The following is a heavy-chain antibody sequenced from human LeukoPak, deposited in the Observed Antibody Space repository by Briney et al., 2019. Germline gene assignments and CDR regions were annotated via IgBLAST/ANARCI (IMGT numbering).Heavy chain of an antibody. CDR2: IHTSGST. J-gene: IGHJ6*02. D-gene: IGHD6-19*01. Sequence: PSETLSLTCTVSGGSISSYYWSWIRQPAGKGLEWIGRIHTSGSTNYHTSLKIRVTVSIDTSKNQFSRKLSSVTAADTAVYYCASSSGWRHWTLLVDYGMDVWGQGTTVTVSS. V-gene: IGHV4-4*07. CDR1: GGSISSYY. CDR3: ASSSGWRHWTLLVDYGMDV.